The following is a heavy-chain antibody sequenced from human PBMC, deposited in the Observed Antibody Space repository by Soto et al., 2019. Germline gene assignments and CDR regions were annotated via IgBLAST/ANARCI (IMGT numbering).Heavy chain of an antibody. CDR3: ARDLKDPFAWFDP. CDR1: GFTFSSYG. J-gene: IGHJ5*02. V-gene: IGHV3-21*01. Sequence: PGGSLRLSCVVSGFTFSSYGMHWVRQAPGKGLEWVSSISGSSSYIYYADSVKGRFTISRDNAKNSLYLQMNSLRAEDTAVYYCARDLKDPFAWFDPWGQGTLVTVSS. CDR2: ISGSSSYI.